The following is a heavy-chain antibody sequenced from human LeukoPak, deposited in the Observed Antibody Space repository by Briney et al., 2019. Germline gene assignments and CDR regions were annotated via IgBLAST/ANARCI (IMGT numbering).Heavy chain of an antibody. Sequence: PSETLSLTCTVSGGSISRSSYYWGWIRQPPGKGLEWIGEISHNENTNYSPSLKSRLTISIDTSKNQFSLKLSSVTAADTAVYYCARAFSSSSFYFNYWGQGTLVTVSS. V-gene: IGHV4-39*07. CDR3: ARAFSSSSFYFNY. D-gene: IGHD6-6*01. CDR1: GGSISRSSYY. J-gene: IGHJ4*02. CDR2: ISHNENT.